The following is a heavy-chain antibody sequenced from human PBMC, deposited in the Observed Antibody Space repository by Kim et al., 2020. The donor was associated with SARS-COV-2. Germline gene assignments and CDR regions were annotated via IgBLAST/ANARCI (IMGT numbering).Heavy chain of an antibody. D-gene: IGHD3-9*01. V-gene: IGHV4-4*02. CDR3: TRRSRPYDILTGYYDNWFDP. CDR1: GGSISSSNW. Sequence: SETLSLTCAVSGGSISSSNWWSWVRQPPGKGLEWIGEIYHSGSTNYNPSLKSRVTISVDKSKNQFSLKLSSVTAADTAVYYCTRRSRPYDILTGYYDNWFDPWGQGTLVTVSS. J-gene: IGHJ5*02. CDR2: IYHSGST.